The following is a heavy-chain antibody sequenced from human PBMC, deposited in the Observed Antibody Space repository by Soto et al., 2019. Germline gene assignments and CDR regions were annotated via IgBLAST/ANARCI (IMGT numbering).Heavy chain of an antibody. CDR2: ISGSGGST. V-gene: IGHV3-23*01. D-gene: IGHD3-22*01. J-gene: IGHJ4*02. CDR3: AKDFDYDSSGPLYYFDY. CDR1: GFTFSSYA. Sequence: EVQLLESGGGLVQPGGSLRLSCAASGFTFSSYAMSWVRQAPGKGLEWVSAISGSGGSTYYADSVKGRFTISRDNSKNTLYLQMNSLRAEDTAVYYCAKDFDYDSSGPLYYFDYWGQGTLVTVSS.